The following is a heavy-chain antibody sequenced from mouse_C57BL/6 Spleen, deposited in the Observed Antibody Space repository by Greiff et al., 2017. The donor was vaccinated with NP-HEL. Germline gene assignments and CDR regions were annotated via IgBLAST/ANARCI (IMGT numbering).Heavy chain of an antibody. V-gene: IGHV1-61*01. Sequence: VQLQQPGAELVRPGSSVKLSCKASGYTFTSYWMDWVKQRPGQGLEWIGNIYPSDSETHYNQKFKDKATLTVDKSSSTADMQLSSLTSEDSAVYYCAREGMGDYDVENMDYWGQGTSVTVSS. CDR1: GYTFTSYW. J-gene: IGHJ4*01. CDR2: IYPSDSET. CDR3: AREGMGDYDVENMDY. D-gene: IGHD2-4*01.